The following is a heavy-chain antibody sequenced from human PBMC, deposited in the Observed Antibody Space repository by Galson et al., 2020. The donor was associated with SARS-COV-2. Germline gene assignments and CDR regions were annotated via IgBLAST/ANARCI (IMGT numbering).Heavy chain of an antibody. V-gene: IGHV4-61*02. D-gene: IGHD6-13*01. CDR2: ISTSGST. CDR3: ATPKYSSSWYYFQH. Sequence: ETSETLSLTCTVSGGSISSGSHYWSWIRQPAGKGLEWTGRISTSGSTNYNPSLKSRVTISVDTSKNQFSLKLNSVTAADTAVYYCATPKYSSSWYYFQHWGQGTLVTVSS. J-gene: IGHJ1*01. CDR1: GGSISSGSHY.